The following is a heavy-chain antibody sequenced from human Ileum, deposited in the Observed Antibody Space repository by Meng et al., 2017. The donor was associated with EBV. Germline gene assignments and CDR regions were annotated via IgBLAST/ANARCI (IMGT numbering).Heavy chain of an antibody. J-gene: IGHJ4*02. CDR3: ARDSSSSAYSPFDY. CDR1: GDSVSGNSAA. CDR2: TYYRSKWYN. V-gene: IGHV6-1*01. Sequence: LSGPGLLKPSQTPSLTCAISGDSVSGNSAAWNWIRQSPSRGLEWLGRTYYRSKWYNDYAVSVKSRITINPDTSKNQFSLQLNSVTPEDTAVYYCARDSSSSAYSPFDYWGQGSLVTVSS. D-gene: IGHD3-22*01.